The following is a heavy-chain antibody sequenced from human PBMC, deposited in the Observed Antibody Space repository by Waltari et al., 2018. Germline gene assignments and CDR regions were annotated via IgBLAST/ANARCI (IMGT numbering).Heavy chain of an antibody. J-gene: IGHJ5*01. Sequence: QITLKESGPTLVKPTQTLTLTCAFSGFSLTTSGVAVGWIRQPPGKALEWLALIYGNDDKRYSPSLKTMLTITRDTSKNQVVLTMTNMDPVDTATYYCAHRVLWRFDSWGQGTLVTVSS. CDR3: AHRVLWRFDS. D-gene: IGHD2-21*01. V-gene: IGHV2-5*01. CDR1: GFSLTTSGVA. CDR2: IYGNDDK.